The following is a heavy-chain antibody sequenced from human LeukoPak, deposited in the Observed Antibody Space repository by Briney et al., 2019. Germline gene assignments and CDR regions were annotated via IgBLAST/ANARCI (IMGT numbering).Heavy chain of an antibody. CDR2: IYYSGST. V-gene: IGHV4-39*07. D-gene: IGHD3-9*01. CDR3: AQTYYDILTSYRGLDY. J-gene: IGHJ4*02. CDR1: GGSINNSSYY. Sequence: SETLSLTCTVSGGSINNSSYYWGWIRQPPGKGLEWIGSIYYSGSTNYNPSLKSRVTMSVDTSKNQFSLKLSSVTAADTAVYYCAQTYYDILTSYRGLDYWGQGTLVTVSS.